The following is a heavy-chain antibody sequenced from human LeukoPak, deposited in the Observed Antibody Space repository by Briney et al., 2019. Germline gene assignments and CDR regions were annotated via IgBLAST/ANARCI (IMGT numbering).Heavy chain of an antibody. V-gene: IGHV1-69-2*01. J-gene: IGHJ4*02. Sequence: ASVKLSCKVSGYTFTDYYMHWVQQAPGKGLEWMGLVDPEDGETIYAEKFQGRVTITADTSTDTAYMELSSLRSEDTAVYYCATVGRWGSRVDYWGQGTLVTVSS. CDR1: GYTFTDYY. CDR2: VDPEDGET. CDR3: ATVGRWGSRVDY. D-gene: IGHD7-27*01.